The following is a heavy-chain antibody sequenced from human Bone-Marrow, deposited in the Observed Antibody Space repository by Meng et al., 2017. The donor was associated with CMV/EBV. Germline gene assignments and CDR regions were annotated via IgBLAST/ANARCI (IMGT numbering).Heavy chain of an antibody. Sequence: SETLSLTCTVSGASVSSSSFYWGWVRQPPGKGLEWIGYIRYSGSSYYTPSLESGVTMSIDTSKNQSSLEMRSVTAADTAVYYRAITCNGVVRDPAGTDVWGQGTTVTVSS. V-gene: IGHV4-39*07. CDR3: AITCNGVVRDPAGTDV. CDR1: GASVSSSSFY. J-gene: IGHJ6*02. D-gene: IGHD2-8*02. CDR2: IRYSGSS.